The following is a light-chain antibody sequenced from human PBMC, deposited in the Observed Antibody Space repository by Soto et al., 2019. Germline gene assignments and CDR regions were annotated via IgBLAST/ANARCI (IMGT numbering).Light chain of an antibody. CDR2: YDD. J-gene: IGLJ3*02. V-gene: IGLV1-36*01. CDR1: SSNIGTNG. CDR3: AAWSDSLNGWV. Sequence: QSVLTQPPSASEAPRQRVTISCSGSSSNIGTNGVNWYQQLPGKAPKLLIYYDDLLPSGVSDRFSGSKSGTSASLAISGLQSEDEADYYCAAWSDSLNGWVFGGGTKLTVL.